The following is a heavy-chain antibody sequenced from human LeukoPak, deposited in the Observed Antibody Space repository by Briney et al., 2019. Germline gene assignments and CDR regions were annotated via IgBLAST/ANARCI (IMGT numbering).Heavy chain of an antibody. D-gene: IGHD5-24*01. J-gene: IGHJ4*02. V-gene: IGHV3-23*01. CDR1: GFTFSSYA. Sequence: GGSLRLSCAASGFTFSSYAMSWVRQAPGEGLEWVSAISGSGGSTYYADSVKGRFTISRDNSKNTLYLQMNSLRAEDTAVYYCAKDVKMARRRFDYWGQGTLVTVSS. CDR2: ISGSGGST. CDR3: AKDVKMARRRFDY.